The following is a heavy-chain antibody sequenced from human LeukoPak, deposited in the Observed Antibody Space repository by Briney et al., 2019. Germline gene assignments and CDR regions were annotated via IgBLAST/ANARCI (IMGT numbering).Heavy chain of an antibody. CDR1: GYTFTSYG. CDR3: ARTSVGATPGWFDP. Sequence: ASVKVSCKASGYTFTSYGISWVRQAPGQGLERMGWISAYNGNTNYAQKLQGRVTMTTDTSTSTAYMELRSLRSDDTAVYYCARTSVGATPGWFDPWGQGTLVTVSS. J-gene: IGHJ5*02. CDR2: ISAYNGNT. D-gene: IGHD1-26*01. V-gene: IGHV1-18*01.